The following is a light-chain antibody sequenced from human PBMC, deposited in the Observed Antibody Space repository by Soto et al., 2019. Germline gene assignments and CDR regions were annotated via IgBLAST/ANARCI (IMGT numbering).Light chain of an antibody. CDR3: SSYTTSNTQV. CDR1: SSDVGTYNY. V-gene: IGLV2-14*01. Sequence: QSALTQPASVSGSPGQSITISCTGTSSDVGTYNYVSWYQHRPGKAPKLMIYDVSYRPSGVSNRFSGSKSANTASLTISGLXXXXXXDYYCSSYTTSNTQVFGGGTKLTV. J-gene: IGLJ3*02. CDR2: DVS.